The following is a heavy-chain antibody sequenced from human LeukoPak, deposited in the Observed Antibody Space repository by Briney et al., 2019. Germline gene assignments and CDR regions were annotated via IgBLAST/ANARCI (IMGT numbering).Heavy chain of an antibody. V-gene: IGHV4-39*01. CDR3: ASTKLGSSSCWH. Sequence: SETLSLTCTVSGGSISSSYSWGWIRQPPGKGLEWIGNIYYSGSTYYNSSLKSRVTISVDTSKNQFSLNLSSVTASDTAIYYCASTKLGSSSCWHWGQGTLVTVSS. CDR2: IYYSGST. D-gene: IGHD6-19*01. J-gene: IGHJ4*02. CDR1: GGSISSSYS.